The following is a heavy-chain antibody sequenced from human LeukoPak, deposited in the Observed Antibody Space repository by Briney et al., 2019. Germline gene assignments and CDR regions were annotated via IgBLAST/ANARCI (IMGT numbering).Heavy chain of an antibody. D-gene: IGHD3-10*01. Sequence: SETLSLTCAVYGGSISSYYWSWIRQPPGKGLEWIGYIYYSGSTNYNPSLRSRVTISVDTSKNQFSLKLNSVTATDTAVYYCARHYGPWGQGTLVTVSS. V-gene: IGHV4-59*08. CDR3: ARHYGP. CDR2: IYYSGST. J-gene: IGHJ4*02. CDR1: GGSISSYY.